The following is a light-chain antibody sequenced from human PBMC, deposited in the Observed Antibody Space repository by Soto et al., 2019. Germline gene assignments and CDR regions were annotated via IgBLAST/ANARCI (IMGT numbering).Light chain of an antibody. J-gene: IGLJ2*01. V-gene: IGLV6-57*04. CDR3: QSYDSSTHVV. CDR2: EDN. CDR1: SGSIASNY. Sequence: NFMLTQPHSVSESPGKTVTISCTCSSGSIASNYVQWYQQRPGSAPTTVIYEDNQRPSGVPDRFSGSIDSTSNSASLTISGLKTEDEADYYCQSYDSSTHVVFGGGTKVTVL.